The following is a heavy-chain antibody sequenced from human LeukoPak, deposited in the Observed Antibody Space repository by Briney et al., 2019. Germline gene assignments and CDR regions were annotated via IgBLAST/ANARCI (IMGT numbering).Heavy chain of an antibody. CDR1: GFMFSNSD. Sequence: PGGSLRLSCAASGFMFSNSDMNWVRQAPGKGLEWVSSISSRGWYIYYADSVKGRFTISRDNTQNSLSLQMNSLRVEDTAVYYCARDGVGAGTIASAGSDYWGQGTLITVSS. V-gene: IGHV3-21*01. CDR3: ARDGVGAGTIASAGSDY. D-gene: IGHD6-13*01. J-gene: IGHJ4*02. CDR2: ISSRGWYI.